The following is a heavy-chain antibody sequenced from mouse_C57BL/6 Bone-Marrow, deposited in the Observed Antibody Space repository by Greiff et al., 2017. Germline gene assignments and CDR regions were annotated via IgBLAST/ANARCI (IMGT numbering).Heavy chain of an antibody. CDR1: GYTFTSYW. Sequence: VQLLQPGAELVRPGSSVKLSCKASGYTFTSYWMDWVKQRPGQGLEWIGNIYPSDSETHYNQKFKDKATLTVDKSSSTAYMQRSSLTSEDSAVYYCASELGFDYWGQGTTLTVSS. CDR2: IYPSDSET. V-gene: IGHV1-61*01. CDR3: ASELGFDY. D-gene: IGHD4-1*01. J-gene: IGHJ2*01.